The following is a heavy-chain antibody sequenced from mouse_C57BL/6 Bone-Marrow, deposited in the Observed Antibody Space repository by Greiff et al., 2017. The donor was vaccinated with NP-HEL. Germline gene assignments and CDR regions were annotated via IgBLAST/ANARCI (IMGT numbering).Heavy chain of an antibody. CDR3: ARESPFTTVVDPYYFDY. V-gene: IGHV5-4*01. D-gene: IGHD1-1*01. CDR1: GFTFSSYA. Sequence: EVKLMESGGGLVKPGGSLKLSCAASGFTFSSYALSWVRQTPEKRLEWVATISDGGSYTYYPDNVKGRFTISRDNAKNNLYLQMSHLKSEDTAMYYCARESPFTTVVDPYYFDYWGQGTTRTVSS. CDR2: ISDGGSYT. J-gene: IGHJ2*01.